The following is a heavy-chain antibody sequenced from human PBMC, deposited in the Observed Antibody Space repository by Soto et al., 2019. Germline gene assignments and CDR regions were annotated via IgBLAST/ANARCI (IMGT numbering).Heavy chain of an antibody. Sequence: TGGSLRLSCAASGFTFSSYSMSWVRQAPGKGLEWVSGFRSGGDDDTTYYAESVKGRFTIPRDNSKNTLYLQMNSLRAEDTAIYYCAKDMIAATGTPSYYFDYWGQGTLVTVSS. J-gene: IGHJ4*02. CDR1: GFTFSSYS. D-gene: IGHD6-13*01. V-gene: IGHV3-23*01. CDR3: AKDMIAATGTPSYYFDY. CDR2: FRSGGDDDTT.